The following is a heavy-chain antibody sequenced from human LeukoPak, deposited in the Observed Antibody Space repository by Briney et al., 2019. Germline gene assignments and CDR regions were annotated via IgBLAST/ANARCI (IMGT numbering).Heavy chain of an antibody. CDR2: IYISGNT. V-gene: IGHV4-4*07. J-gene: IGHJ6*03. Sequence: PSETLSLTCSVSGGSISSYYWSWVRQPAGKGLEWIGRIYISGNTKYNPSLKSRVIISVDKSKNQFSLKLNSVTAADTAVYYCASLNIVVVAGTIDSRPDYYYYLMDVWGKGTTVTVSS. CDR3: ASLNIVVVAGTIDSRPDYYYYLMDV. D-gene: IGHD2-2*02. CDR1: GGSISSYY.